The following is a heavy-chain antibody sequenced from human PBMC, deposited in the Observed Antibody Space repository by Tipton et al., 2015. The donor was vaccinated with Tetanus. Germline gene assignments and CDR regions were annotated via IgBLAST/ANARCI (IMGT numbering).Heavy chain of an antibody. Sequence: SLRLSCAASGFTFSSYAMSWVRQAPGKGLEWVSAISGSGGSTYYADSVKGRFTISRDNSKNTLYLQMNSLRAEDTAVYYCAKDYYDFWSGHDYWGQGTLVTVSS. CDR1: GFTFSSYA. CDR3: AKDYYDFWSGHDY. CDR2: ISGSGGST. J-gene: IGHJ4*02. V-gene: IGHV3-23*01. D-gene: IGHD3-3*01.